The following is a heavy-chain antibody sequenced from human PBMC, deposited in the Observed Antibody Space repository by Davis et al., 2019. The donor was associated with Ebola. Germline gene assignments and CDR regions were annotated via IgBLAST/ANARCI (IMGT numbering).Heavy chain of an antibody. V-gene: IGHV3-23*01. D-gene: IGHD3-22*01. CDR2: ISGSGGST. CDR1: GFTFSSYA. CDR3: TTHSRITMIRD. J-gene: IGHJ4*02. Sequence: GESLKISCAASGFTFSSYAMNWVRQAPGKGLEWVSAISGSGGSTYYADSVKGRFTISRDNSKNTLYLQMNSLKTEDTAVYYCTTHSRITMIRDWGQGTLVTVSS.